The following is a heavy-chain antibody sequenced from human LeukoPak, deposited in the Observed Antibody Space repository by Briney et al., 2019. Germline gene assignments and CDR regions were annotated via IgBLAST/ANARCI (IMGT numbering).Heavy chain of an antibody. CDR3: ARDATVTPPASFDI. Sequence: SDTLSLTCTVSGRSISRYYWSWIRQPAGKGLEWIGRIYTSGSTNYNPSLKSRVTMSVDTSKNQFSLKLSSVTAADTAVYYCARDATVTPPASFDIWGQGTMVTVSS. CDR1: GRSISRYY. CDR2: IYTSGST. J-gene: IGHJ3*02. V-gene: IGHV4-4*07. D-gene: IGHD4-17*01.